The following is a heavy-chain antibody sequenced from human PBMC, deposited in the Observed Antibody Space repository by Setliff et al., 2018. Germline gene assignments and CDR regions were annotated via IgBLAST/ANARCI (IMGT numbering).Heavy chain of an antibody. CDR3: ARGIAAVGTSYYFDY. CDR1: GYTFTSYG. V-gene: IGHV1-18*01. Sequence: ASVKVSCKASGYTFTSYGINWVRQAPGQGLEWMGWISIYNGNTNYAQKLQGRVTMTTDTSTSTAYVELRSLRSDDTAVYYCARGIAAVGTSYYFDYWSQGTLVTVSS. D-gene: IGHD6-13*01. J-gene: IGHJ4*02. CDR2: ISIYNGNT.